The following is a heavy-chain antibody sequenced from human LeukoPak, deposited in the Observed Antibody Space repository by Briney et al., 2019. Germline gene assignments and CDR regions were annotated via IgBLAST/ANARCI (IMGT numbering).Heavy chain of an antibody. V-gene: IGHV3-74*01. J-gene: IGHJ4*02. D-gene: IGHD6-6*01. Sequence: PGGSLRLSCAASGFTFTNAWMNWVRQAPGKGLEWVSAISSGGDITYYADSVTGRFTISRDNAQNTLYLQVNNLRAEDTAVYYCARGPNSNWSGLDFWGQGTLLTVSS. CDR2: ISSGGDIT. CDR3: ARGPNSNWSGLDF. CDR1: GFTFTNAW.